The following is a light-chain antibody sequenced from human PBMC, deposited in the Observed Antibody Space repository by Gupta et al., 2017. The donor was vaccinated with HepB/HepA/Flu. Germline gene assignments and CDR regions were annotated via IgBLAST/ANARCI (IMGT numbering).Light chain of an antibody. Sequence: QSALTQPRSVSGSPGQSVTISCTGTSSDVGGYNYVSWYQQHPGTAPILWREEVSKRRSGVPERGSGSKSGNTASLTISGLQAEDEADYYCWSYASSYTSVFGGGIKLTVL. CDR3: WSYASSYTSV. CDR2: EVS. CDR1: SSDVGGYNY. V-gene: IGLV2-11*01. J-gene: IGLJ2*01.